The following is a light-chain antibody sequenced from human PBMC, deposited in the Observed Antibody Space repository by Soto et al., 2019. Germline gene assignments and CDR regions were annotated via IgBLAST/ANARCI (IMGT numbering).Light chain of an antibody. Sequence: EIVLTQSPCTLSVSVGERATLSCRASQSVGSSYLAWYQQKPGQAPRLLIYGASTRATGIPDRFSGSGSGTDFTLTISSLQPEDFAAYYCQQYGSSPITFGQGTRLEIK. CDR3: QQYGSSPIT. J-gene: IGKJ5*01. V-gene: IGKV3-20*01. CDR1: QSVGSSY. CDR2: GAS.